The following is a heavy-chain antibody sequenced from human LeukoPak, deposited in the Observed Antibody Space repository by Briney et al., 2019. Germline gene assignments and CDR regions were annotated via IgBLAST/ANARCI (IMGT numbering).Heavy chain of an antibody. V-gene: IGHV3-23*01. CDR2: ISGSGGRT. J-gene: IGHJ4*02. CDR1: GFTFRSYA. Sequence: GGSLRLSCAASGFTFRSYAMSWVRQAPGKGLEWVSAISGSGGRTYYADSVKGRFTISRDNSKHTLYLQMNSLRAEDTAIYYCAIDPLRVAATNWGQGTLVTVSS. CDR3: AIDPLRVAATN. D-gene: IGHD2-15*01.